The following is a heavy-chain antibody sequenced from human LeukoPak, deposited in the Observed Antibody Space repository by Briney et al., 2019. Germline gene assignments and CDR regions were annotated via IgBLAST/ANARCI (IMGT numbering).Heavy chain of an antibody. Sequence: ASVKVSCKVSGYTLTELSMHWVRQAPGERLEWMGWINAGNGNTKYSQKFQGRVTITRDRSASTAYMELNSLRSEDTAVYYCARGRWSTTTASYYFDSWGQGSLVTVS. V-gene: IGHV1-3*01. D-gene: IGHD5/OR15-5a*01. CDR2: INAGNGNT. CDR1: GYTLTELS. CDR3: ARGRWSTTTASYYFDS. J-gene: IGHJ4*02.